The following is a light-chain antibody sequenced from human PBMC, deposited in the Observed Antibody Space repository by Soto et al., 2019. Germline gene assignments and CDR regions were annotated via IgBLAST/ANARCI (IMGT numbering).Light chain of an antibody. CDR3: CSYAGSYTVV. Sequence: NFMLTQPHSVSESPGKTVTISCTRSSGSIASNYVQWYQQRPGSAPTTVIYEDNQRPSGVPDRFSGSIDSSSNSASLTISGLQAEDEADYYCCSYAGSYTVVFGGGTKLTVL. V-gene: IGLV6-57*04. CDR2: EDN. CDR1: SGSIASNY. J-gene: IGLJ2*01.